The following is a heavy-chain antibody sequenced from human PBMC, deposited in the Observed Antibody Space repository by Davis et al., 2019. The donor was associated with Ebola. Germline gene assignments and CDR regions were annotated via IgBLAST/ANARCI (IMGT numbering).Heavy chain of an antibody. J-gene: IGHJ4*02. Sequence: GESLKISCAASGFTFSSYGMHWVRQAPGKGLEWVAFIRYDGSNKYYADSVKGRFTISRDNSKNTLYLQMNSLRAEDTAVYYCARDWSGPFDYWGQGTLVTVSS. V-gene: IGHV3-30*02. D-gene: IGHD3-3*01. CDR1: GFTFSSYG. CDR3: ARDWSGPFDY. CDR2: IRYDGSNK.